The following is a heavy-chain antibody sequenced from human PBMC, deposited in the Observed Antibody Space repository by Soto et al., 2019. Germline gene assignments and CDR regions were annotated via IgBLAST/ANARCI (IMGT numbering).Heavy chain of an antibody. CDR3: ARHEGWTGPDQ. Sequence: KLPETLSLTCAVSGASIGSGGWWSWVRQPPGKGLEWIAEIFHDGNTNYSPSLKSRVTISVDKSQNQFSLNVYSVTAADTAVYYCARHEGWTGPDQWGQGTLVTVSS. CDR1: GASIGSGGW. D-gene: IGHD2-8*02. CDR2: IFHDGNT. J-gene: IGHJ5*02. V-gene: IGHV4-4*03.